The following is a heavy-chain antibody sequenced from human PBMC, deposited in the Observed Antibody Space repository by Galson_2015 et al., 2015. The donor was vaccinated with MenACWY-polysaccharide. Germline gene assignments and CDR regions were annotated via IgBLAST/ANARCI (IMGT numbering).Heavy chain of an antibody. Sequence: SLRLSCAASGFTFSSYTMNWVRQAPGMGLEWVSFISSSSGTIYYADSVRGRFTNSRDNAKNSLYLQLNSLRAEDTALYYCARGGSTDYWGQGTLVTVSS. CDR2: ISSSSGTI. CDR3: ARGGSTDY. J-gene: IGHJ4*02. CDR1: GFTFSSYT. D-gene: IGHD5/OR15-5a*01. V-gene: IGHV3-48*01.